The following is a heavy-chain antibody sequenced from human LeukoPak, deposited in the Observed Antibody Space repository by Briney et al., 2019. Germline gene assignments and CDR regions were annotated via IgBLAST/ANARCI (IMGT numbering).Heavy chain of an antibody. Sequence: GGSLRLSCAASGFTFSSYGMHWVRQAPGKGLEWVAVISYDGSNKYYADSVKGRFTISRDKSKNALYLQMNSLRAEDTAVYYCAKDSSYSSQSYGMDVWGQGTTVTVSS. CDR2: ISYDGSNK. V-gene: IGHV3-30*18. D-gene: IGHD4-11*01. CDR1: GFTFSSYG. J-gene: IGHJ6*02. CDR3: AKDSSYSSQSYGMDV.